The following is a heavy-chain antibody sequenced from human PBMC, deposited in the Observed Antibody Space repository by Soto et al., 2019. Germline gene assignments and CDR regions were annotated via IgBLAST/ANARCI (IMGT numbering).Heavy chain of an antibody. V-gene: IGHV4-59*08. CDR3: ARHGNWNSGVDWFDP. J-gene: IGHJ5*02. D-gene: IGHD1-7*01. CDR2: IHYSGST. CDR1: GGSIRGYD. Sequence: PSETLSLTCTVSGGSIRGYDWSWIRQPPGKGLEWIGYIHYSGSTNSNPSLKSRVTILVDTSKDQFSLKLSSVTAADTAVYYCARHGNWNSGVDWFDPWGQGTLVTVSS.